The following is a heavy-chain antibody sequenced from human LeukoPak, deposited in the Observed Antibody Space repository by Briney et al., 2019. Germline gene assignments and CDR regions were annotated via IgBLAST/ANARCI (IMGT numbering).Heavy chain of an antibody. J-gene: IGHJ5*02. V-gene: IGHV1-2*04. CDR3: ARESGDCSGGSCSNWFDP. D-gene: IGHD2-15*01. Sequence: EASVKVSCKASGYTFTGYYMHWVRQAPGQGLGWMGWSNPNSGGTNYAEKFQGWVTMTRDTSISTAYMELSRLRSDDTAVYYCARESGDCSGGSCSNWFDPWGQGTLVTVSS. CDR1: GYTFTGYY. CDR2: SNPNSGGT.